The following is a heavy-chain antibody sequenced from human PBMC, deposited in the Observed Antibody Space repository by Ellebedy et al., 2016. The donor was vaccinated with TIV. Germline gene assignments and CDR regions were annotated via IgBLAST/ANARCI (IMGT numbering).Heavy chain of an antibody. V-gene: IGHV1-2*02. D-gene: IGHD6-13*01. CDR1: GYTFTGYY. CDR2: INPNSGGT. Sequence: AASVKVSCKASGYTFTGYYMHWVRQAPGQGLEWMGWINPNSGGTNYAQKFQGRVTMTRDTSISTAYMELSRLRSDDTAVYYCASGIAAAGTGWFDPWGQGTLVTVSS. J-gene: IGHJ5*02. CDR3: ASGIAAAGTGWFDP.